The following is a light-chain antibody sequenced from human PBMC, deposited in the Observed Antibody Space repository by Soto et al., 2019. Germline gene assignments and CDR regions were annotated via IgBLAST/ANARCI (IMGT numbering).Light chain of an antibody. CDR1: QRIRTY. CDR3: QQRSTTPSC. J-gene: IGKJ2*03. Sequence: DIPMTQSPSSQSASVGDRVTITCRASQRIRTYLNWYQQKPGKAPKVLIYGASSLQSGVRSRFSGSGSATDFTLTISSLQPEDFATYYCQQRSTTPSCFCQGTKLEI. V-gene: IGKV1-39*01. CDR2: GAS.